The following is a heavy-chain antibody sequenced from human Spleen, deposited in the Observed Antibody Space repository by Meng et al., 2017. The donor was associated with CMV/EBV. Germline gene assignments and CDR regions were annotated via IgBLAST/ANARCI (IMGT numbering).Heavy chain of an antibody. CDR2: TRNKANSYTT. CDR1: GFTFSDHY. V-gene: IGHV3-72*01. D-gene: IGHD1-26*01. J-gene: IGHJ3*02. Sequence: ASGFTFSDHYMDWVRQAPGKGLEWVGRTRNKANSYTTEYAASVKGRFTISRDDSKNSLYLQMNSLKTEDTAVYYCARVGAHDAFDIWGQGTMVTVSS. CDR3: ARVGAHDAFDI.